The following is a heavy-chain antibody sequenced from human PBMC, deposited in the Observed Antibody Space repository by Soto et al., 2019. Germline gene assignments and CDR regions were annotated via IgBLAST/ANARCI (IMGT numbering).Heavy chain of an antibody. Sequence: GGSLRLSCAASGFTFSNYAMSWVRQAPGQRLEWVSAISDSGDRTYYTDSVKGRFTISRDNSKNTLYLQMNSLRVEDTAIYYCANEGDNVGYAQDWGQGTLVTVSS. CDR1: GFTFSNYA. CDR2: ISDSGDRT. V-gene: IGHV3-23*01. D-gene: IGHD2-2*01. CDR3: ANEGDNVGYAQD. J-gene: IGHJ4*02.